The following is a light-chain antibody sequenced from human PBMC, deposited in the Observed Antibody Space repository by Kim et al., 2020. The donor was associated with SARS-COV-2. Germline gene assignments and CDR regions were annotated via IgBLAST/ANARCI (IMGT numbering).Light chain of an antibody. CDR3: QSADSSGTWE. CDR2: KDS. Sequence: SYELTQPPSVSVSPGQTARITCSGDALPKQYAYWYQQKPGQAPVLVIYKDSERPSGIPERFSGSSSGTTVTLTISGVQAEDEADYYCQSADSSGTWEFGG. J-gene: IGLJ3*02. V-gene: IGLV3-25*03. CDR1: ALPKQY.